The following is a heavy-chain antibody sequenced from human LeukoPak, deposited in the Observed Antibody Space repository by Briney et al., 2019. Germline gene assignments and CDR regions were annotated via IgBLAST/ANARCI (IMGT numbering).Heavy chain of an antibody. D-gene: IGHD1-1*01. CDR1: GYSFTNYW. J-gene: IGHJ3*02. Sequence: GESLKISCQGSGYSFTNYWVGWVRRTPGKGLEWMGIIYPGDSDTRNSPSFQGLVTISADKSINTAYLQWSSLKASDTAMYYCARQYGNAFDIWGQGTMVTVSS. V-gene: IGHV5-51*01. CDR3: ARQYGNAFDI. CDR2: IYPGDSDT.